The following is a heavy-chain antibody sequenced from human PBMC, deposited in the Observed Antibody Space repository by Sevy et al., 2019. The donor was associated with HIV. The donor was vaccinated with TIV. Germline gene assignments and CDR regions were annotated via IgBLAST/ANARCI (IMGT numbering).Heavy chain of an antibody. CDR1: GFTFSDHY. V-gene: IGHV3-11*06. CDR3: ARGDSSGCPDS. CDR2: ISSSGSFT. D-gene: IGHD3-22*01. J-gene: IGHJ4*02. Sequence: GGSLRLSCAASGFTFSDHYMSWIRQAPGKGLEWVSYISSSGSFTNNADSVKGRFTISRDNAKNSLSLQMNSLRAEDTAVYYCARGDSSGCPDSWGQGTLVTVSS.